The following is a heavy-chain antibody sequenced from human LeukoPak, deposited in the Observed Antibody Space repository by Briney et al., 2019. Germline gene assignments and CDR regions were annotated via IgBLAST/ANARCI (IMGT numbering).Heavy chain of an antibody. Sequence: GGSLTLSCAASGFPFSRYSMNGVRQAPGKGLEWVSYISSSSSTIYYADSVKGRFTISRDNAKNSLYLQMNSLRAEDTAVYYCARDRHNDYDSSGYPYWGQGTLVTVSS. J-gene: IGHJ4*02. D-gene: IGHD3-22*01. CDR1: GFPFSRYS. V-gene: IGHV3-48*01. CDR3: ARDRHNDYDSSGYPY. CDR2: ISSSSSTI.